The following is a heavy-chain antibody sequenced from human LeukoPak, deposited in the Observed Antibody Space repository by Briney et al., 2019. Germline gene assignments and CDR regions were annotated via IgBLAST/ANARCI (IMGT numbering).Heavy chain of an antibody. Sequence: GASVKVSCKASGYTFTSYGISWVRQAPGKGLEWMGGFDPEDGETIYAQKFQGRVTMTEDTSTDTAYMELSSLRSEDTAVYYCAHRGRAGYFDYWGQGTLVTVSS. V-gene: IGHV1-24*01. D-gene: IGHD3-16*01. CDR2: FDPEDGET. J-gene: IGHJ4*02. CDR3: AHRGRAGYFDY. CDR1: GYTFTSYG.